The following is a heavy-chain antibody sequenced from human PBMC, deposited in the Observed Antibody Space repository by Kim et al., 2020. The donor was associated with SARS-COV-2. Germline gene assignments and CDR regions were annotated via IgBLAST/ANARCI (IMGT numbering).Heavy chain of an antibody. CDR2: IYHTGET. V-gene: IGHV4-38-2*02. CDR3: ARHNFMDV. CDR1: GYSIRTHHY. J-gene: IGHJ6*02. Sequence: SETLSLTCSVSGYSIRTHHYWGWSRQPPGKGLEWIGSIYHTGETFYNSSLTSRVTVSVDTSKNQFSLRLSSVTAADTAVYYCARHNFMDVWGQGTTVTVSS.